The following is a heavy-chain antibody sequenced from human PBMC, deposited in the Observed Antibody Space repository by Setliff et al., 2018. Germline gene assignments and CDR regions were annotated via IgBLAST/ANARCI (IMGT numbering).Heavy chain of an antibody. J-gene: IGHJ4*02. D-gene: IGHD3-10*01. CDR2: INRRGST. Sequence: PSETLSLTCTVSGGSVNSGYDNWNWLRQPAGKGLEWIGHINRRGSTNFSPSLKSRVTISLDTSKNQFSLKLTSVTAADTAVYFCARESATLGEFPLYYFDYWGQGIPVTVSS. CDR3: ARESATLGEFPLYYFDY. CDR1: GGSVNSGYDN. V-gene: IGHV4-61*09.